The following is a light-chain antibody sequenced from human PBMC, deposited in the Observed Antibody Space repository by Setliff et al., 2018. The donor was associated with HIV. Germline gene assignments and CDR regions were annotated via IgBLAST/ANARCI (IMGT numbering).Light chain of an antibody. CDR2: EVS. Sequence: QSVLTQPASVSGSPRQSITISCTGTSTDIGGYNYVSWYQQHPGKAPKLLIYEVSNRPSGVSDRFSGSKSGNTASLTISGLQAEDEADYYCSSYTSSSIPYVFGTGTKVTVL. CDR1: STDIGGYNY. CDR3: SSYTSSSIPYV. V-gene: IGLV2-14*01. J-gene: IGLJ1*01.